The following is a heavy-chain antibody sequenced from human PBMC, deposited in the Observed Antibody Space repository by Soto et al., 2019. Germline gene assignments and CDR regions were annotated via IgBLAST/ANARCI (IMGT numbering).Heavy chain of an antibody. CDR1: GGSVTTSEYS. CDR2: IYHTGAT. J-gene: IGHJ6*02. V-gene: IGHV4-30-2*01. Sequence: TLSLPCAVSGGSVTTSEYSWSWIRQPPGRGLEWIWSIYHTGATHYIPSLKSRLTMSLDKSKNHFSLDLSSVTSSDTALYYCVRERTIFGVAPGGGVDVWGQGTTVTVS. D-gene: IGHD3-3*01. CDR3: VRERTIFGVAPGGGVDV.